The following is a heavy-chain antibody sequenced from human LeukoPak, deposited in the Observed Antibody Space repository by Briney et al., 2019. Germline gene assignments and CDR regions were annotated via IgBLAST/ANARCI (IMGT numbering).Heavy chain of an antibody. V-gene: IGHV1-18*01. CDR1: GYTFTSYG. CDR3: AREGITFGGVIVLADY. CDR2: ISAYNGNT. Sequence: GASVKVSCKASGYTFTSYGISWVRQAPGQRLEWMGWISAYNGNTNYAQKLQGRVTMTTDTSTSTAYMELRSLRSDDTAVYYCAREGITFGGVIVLADYWGQGTLVTVSS. D-gene: IGHD3-16*02. J-gene: IGHJ4*02.